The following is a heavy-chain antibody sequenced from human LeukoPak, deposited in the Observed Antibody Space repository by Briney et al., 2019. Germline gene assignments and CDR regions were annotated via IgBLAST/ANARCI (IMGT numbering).Heavy chain of an antibody. CDR1: GGSISSGGYY. D-gene: IGHD2-15*01. Sequence: SQTLSLTCTVSGGSISSGGYYWSWIRQHPGKGLGWIGYIYYSGSTYYNPSLKSRVTISVDTSKNQFSLKLSSVTAADTAVYYCARALRVAATRGVANWFDPWGQGTLVTVSS. V-gene: IGHV4-31*03. J-gene: IGHJ5*02. CDR3: ARALRVAATRGVANWFDP. CDR2: IYYSGST.